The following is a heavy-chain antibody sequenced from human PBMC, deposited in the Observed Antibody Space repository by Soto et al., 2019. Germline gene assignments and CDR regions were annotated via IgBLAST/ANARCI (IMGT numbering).Heavy chain of an antibody. Sequence: QVQLQESGPGLVKPSETLSLTCTVSGSSISSYYWSWIRQPPGKGLEGIGYIYYSGSTNYNPSLKSRVTISVDTSKNQFSLKLSSVTAADTAVYYCARKSIAVAGFDYWGQGTLVTVSS. D-gene: IGHD6-19*01. J-gene: IGHJ4*02. CDR2: IYYSGST. CDR3: ARKSIAVAGFDY. CDR1: GSSISSYY. V-gene: IGHV4-59*01.